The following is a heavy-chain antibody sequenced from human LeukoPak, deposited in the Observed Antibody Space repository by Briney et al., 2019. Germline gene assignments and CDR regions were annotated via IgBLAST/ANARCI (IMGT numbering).Heavy chain of an antibody. V-gene: IGHV3-7*03. CDR3: ARSPDGFDY. D-gene: IGHD1-14*01. CDR1: GFTFSDYW. Sequence: GRSLRLSCAASGFTFSDYWMSWVRQAPGKGLEWVANIKPVGSEKYYVDSVKGRFTISRDNAKNSVYLQMNSLRAEDTAVYYCARSPDGFDYWGQGTLVTVSS. CDR2: IKPVGSEK. J-gene: IGHJ4*02.